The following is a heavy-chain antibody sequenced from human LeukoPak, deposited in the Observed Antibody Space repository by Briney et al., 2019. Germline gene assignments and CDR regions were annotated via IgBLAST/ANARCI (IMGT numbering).Heavy chain of an antibody. Sequence: GGSLRLSCAGSGFTFSSYEMNWVRQAPGKGLGWVSYIRSSGSTIYYADSVKGRFTISRDNAKNSLYLQMNSLRAEDTALYYCARDHSGGWYADAFDIWGQGTMVTVSS. V-gene: IGHV3-48*03. CDR2: IRSSGSTI. CDR1: GFTFSSYE. J-gene: IGHJ3*02. CDR3: ARDHSGGWYADAFDI. D-gene: IGHD6-19*01.